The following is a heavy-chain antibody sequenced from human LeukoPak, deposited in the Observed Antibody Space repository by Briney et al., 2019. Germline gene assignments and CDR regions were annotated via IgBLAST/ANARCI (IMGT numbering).Heavy chain of an antibody. CDR2: INYSGST. Sequence: SETLSLTCTVSGGSISSYYWSWIRQPPGKGLEWIGNINYSGSTNSNPSLKSRATISVDMSRNQFSLKLSSVTAADTAVYYCARGRRYSSGWYAGGYYYYYMDVWGKGTTVTVSS. V-gene: IGHV4-59*12. J-gene: IGHJ6*03. CDR1: GGSISSYY. D-gene: IGHD6-19*01. CDR3: ARGRRYSSGWYAGGYYYYYMDV.